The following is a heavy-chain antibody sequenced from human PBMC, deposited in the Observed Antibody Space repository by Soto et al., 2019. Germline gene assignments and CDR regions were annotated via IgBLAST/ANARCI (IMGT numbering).Heavy chain of an antibody. V-gene: IGHV3-23*01. CDR2: ISGSGGGT. CDR3: EGSWA. CDR1: GFTISNYG. D-gene: IGHD1-26*01. J-gene: IGHJ5*02. Sequence: EVQLLESGGGLVLPGGSLRLSCAASGFTISNYGMSWVRQAPGKGLEWVSSISGSGGGTYYADSVTGRFTISRDNSKNTLYLQMNSLKDEDTAIYYCEGSWAWGQGTLVTVSS.